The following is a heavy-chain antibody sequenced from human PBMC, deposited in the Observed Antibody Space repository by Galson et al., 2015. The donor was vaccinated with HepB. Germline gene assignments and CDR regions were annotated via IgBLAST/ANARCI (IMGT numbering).Heavy chain of an antibody. V-gene: IGHV3-15*01. J-gene: IGHJ4*01. CDR2: IKSKTDGGTT. CDR3: TTGVEEVPFDY. D-gene: IGHD3-16*01. CDR1: GFTFSNAW. Sequence: SLRLSCAASGFTFSNAWMSWVRQAPGKGLEWVGRIKSKTDGGTTDYAAPVKGRFTISRDDSKNTLYLQMNCLKTEDTAVYYCTTGVEEVPFDYWGQGTLVTVSS.